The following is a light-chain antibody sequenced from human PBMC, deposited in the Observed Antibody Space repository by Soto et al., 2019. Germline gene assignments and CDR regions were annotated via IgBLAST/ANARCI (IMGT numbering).Light chain of an antibody. CDR3: QQSYSTPIT. V-gene: IGKV1-39*01. Sequence: DIQMTQSPSSVSTSVGDRVTITCRASQSISSYLNWYQQKPGKAPKLLIYAASSLQIGVPSRFSGSGSGTDFTLTISSLQPEDFATYYCQQSYSTPITFGQGTRLEIK. CDR2: AAS. CDR1: QSISSY. J-gene: IGKJ5*01.